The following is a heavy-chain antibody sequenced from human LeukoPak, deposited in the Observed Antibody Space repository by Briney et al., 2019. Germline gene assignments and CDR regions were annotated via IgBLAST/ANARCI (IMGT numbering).Heavy chain of an antibody. CDR3: ASYPFDY. CDR1: GFIFSTYW. J-gene: IGHJ4*02. Sequence: GGSLRLSCAASGFIFSTYWMSWVRQAPGKGLEWVANIKEDGSEKYYVDSVKGRFTISRDNAKNSLYLQMNNLRAEDTAVYYCASYPFDYWGQGTLVTVSS. CDR2: IKEDGSEK. V-gene: IGHV3-7*01.